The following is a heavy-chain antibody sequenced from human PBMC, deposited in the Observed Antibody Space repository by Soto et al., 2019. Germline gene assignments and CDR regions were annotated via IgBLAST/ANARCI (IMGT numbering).Heavy chain of an antibody. Sequence: SETLSLTCTVSGGSISSYYWSWIRQPPGKGLEWIGYIYYSGSTNYNPSLKSRVTISVDTSKNQFSLKLSSVTAADTAVYYCAGQPTAGSYYDLGSYYSSYAMDVWGQGTTVTVSS. D-gene: IGHD3-10*01. V-gene: IGHV4-59*08. CDR1: GGSISSYY. CDR2: IYYSGST. J-gene: IGHJ6*02. CDR3: AGQPTAGSYYDLGSYYSSYAMDV.